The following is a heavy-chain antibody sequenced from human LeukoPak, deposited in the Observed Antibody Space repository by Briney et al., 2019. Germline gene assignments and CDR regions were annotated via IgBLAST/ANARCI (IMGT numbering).Heavy chain of an antibody. CDR3: ARADCSSTRCYTTNRFRGIDY. CDR1: GFTFSDDA. D-gene: IGHD2-2*02. J-gene: IGHJ4*02. CDR2: ISYDGSNK. Sequence: QPGRSLRLSCAASGFTFSDDAMHWVRQAPGKGLEWAAVISYDGSNKYYADSVKGRFTISRDNSKNTLYLQMNSLRAEDTAVFYCARADCSSTRCYTTNRFRGIDYWGQGTLVTVSS. V-gene: IGHV3-30*04.